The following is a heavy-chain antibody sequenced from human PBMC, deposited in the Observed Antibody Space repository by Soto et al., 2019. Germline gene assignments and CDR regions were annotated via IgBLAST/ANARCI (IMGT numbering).Heavy chain of an antibody. CDR3: AREISIDYDSSGYPVSGFDY. Sequence: SETPSLTCTVSGGSISSGGYYWSWIRQHPGKGLEWIGYIYYSGSTYYNPSLKSRVTISVDTSKNQFSLKLSSVTAADTAVYYCAREISIDYDSSGYPVSGFDYWGQGTLVTVSS. J-gene: IGHJ4*02. V-gene: IGHV4-31*03. D-gene: IGHD3-22*01. CDR1: GGSISSGGYY. CDR2: IYYSGST.